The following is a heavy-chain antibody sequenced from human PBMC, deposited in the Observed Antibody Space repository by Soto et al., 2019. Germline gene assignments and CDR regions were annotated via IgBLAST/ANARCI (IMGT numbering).Heavy chain of an antibody. D-gene: IGHD6-13*01. V-gene: IGHV1-3*01. CDR1: GSTFTSDA. J-gene: IGHJ4*02. Sequence: GVSVPGSCKGSGSTFTSDAVHWVRQAPGQRLEWMGWINAGNGNTKYSQKFQGRVTITRDTSASTAYMELSSLRSEDTAVYYCARDLFSSAAAGTLGLYWGQGTLVTVSS. CDR2: INAGNGNT. CDR3: ARDLFSSAAAGTLGLY.